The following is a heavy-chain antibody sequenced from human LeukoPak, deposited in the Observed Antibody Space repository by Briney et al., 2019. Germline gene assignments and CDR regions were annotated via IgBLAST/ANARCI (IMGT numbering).Heavy chain of an antibody. CDR2: INPNSGGT. CDR3: ARDRSWIQLWYYYYYYMDV. J-gene: IGHJ6*03. CDR1: GYTFTGYY. D-gene: IGHD5-18*01. V-gene: IGHV1-2*02. Sequence: ASVKVSCKASGYTFTGYYMHWVRQAPGQGLEWMGWINPNSGGTNYAQKFQGRVTMTRDTSISTAYMELSRLRSDDTAVYYCARDRSWIQLWYYYYYYMDVWGKGTTVTVSS.